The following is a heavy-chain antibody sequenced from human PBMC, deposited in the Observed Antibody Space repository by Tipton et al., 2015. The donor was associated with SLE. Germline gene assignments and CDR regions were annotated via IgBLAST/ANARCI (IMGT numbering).Heavy chain of an antibody. J-gene: IGHJ3*02. D-gene: IGHD3-22*01. CDR2: INHSGST. V-gene: IGHV4-34*01. CDR3: ARDKGIVVVLHAFDI. CDR1: GGSFSGYY. Sequence: TLSLTCAVYGGSFSGYYWSWIRQPPGKGLEWIGEINHSGSTNYNPSLKSRVTISVDTSKNQFSLKLSSVTAADTAVYYCARDKGIVVVLHAFDIWGQGTMVTVSS.